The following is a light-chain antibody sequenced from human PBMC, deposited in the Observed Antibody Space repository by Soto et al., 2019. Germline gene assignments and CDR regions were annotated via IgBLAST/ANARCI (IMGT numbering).Light chain of an antibody. V-gene: IGLV2-8*01. CDR2: EVS. Sequence: QSVLTQPPYPSGAPGQSVTISCNGTSSDVGGYNYVSWYQQHPGKAPKLMIYEVSKRPSGVPDRFSGSKSGNTASLTVSGLQAEDEADYYCSSYAGSKGVFGTGTKVTVL. CDR3: SSYAGSKGV. J-gene: IGLJ1*01. CDR1: SSDVGGYNY.